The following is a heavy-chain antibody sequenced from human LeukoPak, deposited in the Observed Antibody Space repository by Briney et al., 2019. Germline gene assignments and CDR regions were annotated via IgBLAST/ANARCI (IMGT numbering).Heavy chain of an antibody. CDR3: AKDHCSSTSCSGYFDY. CDR2: ISGSGGST. V-gene: IGHV3-23*01. CDR1: GFTFSSYA. Sequence: PGGSLRLSCAASGFTFSSYAMSWVRQAPGKGLEWVSTISGSGGSTYYADSVKGRFTISRDNSKNTLYLQMNSLRAEDTAVYYCAKDHCSSTSCSGYFDYWGHGTLVTVSS. J-gene: IGHJ4*01. D-gene: IGHD2-2*01.